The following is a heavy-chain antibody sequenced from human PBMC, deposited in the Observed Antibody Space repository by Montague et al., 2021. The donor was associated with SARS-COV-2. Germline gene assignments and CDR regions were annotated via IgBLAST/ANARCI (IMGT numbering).Heavy chain of an antibody. CDR2: MYYSGST. J-gene: IGHJ6*02. CDR1: VRSISSSGYY. CDR3: ARDDIVLQGVTKGMDV. D-gene: IGHD3-10*01. V-gene: IGHV4-39*07. Sequence: SETLSLTCTVSVRSISSSGYYWGWIRQPPGKGLEWIGNMYYSGSTYYNPSLKSRVTISIDTSKNQFSLKLSSVAAADTAVYYCARDDIVLQGVTKGMDVWGQGTTVTVSS.